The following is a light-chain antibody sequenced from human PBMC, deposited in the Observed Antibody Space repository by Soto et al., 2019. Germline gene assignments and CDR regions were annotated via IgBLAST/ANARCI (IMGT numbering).Light chain of an antibody. V-gene: IGLV1-47*01. CDR2: RNN. CDR3: ATWDDSLSNYV. Sequence: LLTQPPSASWTPGQRVTISCSGKSSNIGSNYVYWYQHLTGTAPKLLIYRNNQRPSGVPDRFSGSKSGTSASLAISGLRSEDEADYYCATWDDSLSNYVFGTGTKVTVL. J-gene: IGLJ1*01. CDR1: SSNIGSNY.